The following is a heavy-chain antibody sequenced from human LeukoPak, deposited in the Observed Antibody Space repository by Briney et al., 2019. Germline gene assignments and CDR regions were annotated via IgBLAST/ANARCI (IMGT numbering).Heavy chain of an antibody. CDR1: GYSFTSYW. D-gene: IGHD1-26*01. J-gene: IGHJ4*02. CDR3: ARHGGPIVGTFGGAFDY. V-gene: IGHV5-51*01. Sequence: GESLKISCKGSGYSFTSYWIGWVRQMPGKGLEWMGIIYPGDSDTRYSPSFQGQVTISADRSITTAYLQWSSLKASDTAIYYCARHGGPIVGTFGGAFDYWGQGTLVTVPS. CDR2: IYPGDSDT.